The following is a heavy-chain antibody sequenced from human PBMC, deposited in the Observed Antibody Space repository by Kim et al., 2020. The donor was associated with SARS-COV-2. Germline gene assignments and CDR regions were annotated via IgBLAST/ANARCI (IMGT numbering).Heavy chain of an antibody. V-gene: IGHV4-30-4*01. CDR2: IYYSGST. D-gene: IGHD5-18*01. J-gene: IGHJ4*02. CDR1: GGSISSGDYY. CDR3: ARGGYTSGYRFFDY. Sequence: SETLSLTCTVSGGSISSGDYYWSWIRQPPGKGLEWIGYIYYSGSTYYNPSLKSRLTISVDTSKNQFSLRLSSVTAADTAVYYCARGGYTSGYRFFDYWGQGILVTVSS.